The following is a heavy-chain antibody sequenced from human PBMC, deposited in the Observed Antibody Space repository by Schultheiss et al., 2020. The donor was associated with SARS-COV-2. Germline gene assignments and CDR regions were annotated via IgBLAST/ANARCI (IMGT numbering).Heavy chain of an antibody. V-gene: IGHV5-10-1*01. CDR2: IEPSDSYT. D-gene: IGHD5-18*01. J-gene: IGHJ6*02. CDR1: GYSFTSYW. CDR3: ARSGYSFGSYYYNIMDV. Sequence: GGSLRLSCKGSGYSFTSYWIGWVRQMPGKGLEWMGRIEPSDSYTDYSPSFQGHVTISADKSISTAYLQWSSLKASDTAMYYCARSGYSFGSYYYNIMDVWGQGTTVTVSS.